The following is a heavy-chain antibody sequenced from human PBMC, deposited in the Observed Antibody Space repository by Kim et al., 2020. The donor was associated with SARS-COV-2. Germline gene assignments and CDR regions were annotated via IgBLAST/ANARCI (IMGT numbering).Heavy chain of an antibody. J-gene: IGHJ4*02. Sequence: SETLSLICNVSGVSISSYCWNWIRQPPGRTLEWIGAICSSANTKYNPSIKSRVTMSEDTSQSQFSLHLSPVTAADTAVYYCARSDNSNWVFDYWVKGTL. CDR2: ICSSANT. CDR1: GVSISSYC. CDR3: ARSDNSNWVFDY. D-gene: IGHD4-4*01. V-gene: IGHV4-59*01.